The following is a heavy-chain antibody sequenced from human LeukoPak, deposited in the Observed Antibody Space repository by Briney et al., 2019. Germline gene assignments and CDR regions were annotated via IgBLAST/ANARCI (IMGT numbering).Heavy chain of an antibody. J-gene: IGHJ4*02. CDR2: ISGSGGST. CDR3: AKGGRVTMIHDY. D-gene: IGHD3-22*01. CDR1: GFTFSSYA. V-gene: IGHV3-23*01. Sequence: PGGSLRLSCAASGFTFSSYAMSWVRQAPGKGLEWVSAISGSGGSTYYADSVKGRFTISRDNSKNTLYLQMSSLRAEDTAVYYCAKGGRVTMIHDYWGQGTLVTVSS.